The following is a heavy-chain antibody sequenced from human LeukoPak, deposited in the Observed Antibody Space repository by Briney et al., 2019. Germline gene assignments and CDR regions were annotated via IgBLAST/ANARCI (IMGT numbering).Heavy chain of an antibody. D-gene: IGHD6-19*01. CDR2: IRYDGSNK. V-gene: IGHV3-30*02. CDR3: AKDRPSSGWMSRYFDY. Sequence: GGSLRLSCAASGFTFSSYGMHWVRQAPGKGLEWVAFIRYDGSNKYYADSVKGRFTISRDNSKNTLYLQMNSLRAEDTAAYYCAKDRPSSGWMSRYFDYRGQGTLVTVSS. J-gene: IGHJ4*02. CDR1: GFTFSSYG.